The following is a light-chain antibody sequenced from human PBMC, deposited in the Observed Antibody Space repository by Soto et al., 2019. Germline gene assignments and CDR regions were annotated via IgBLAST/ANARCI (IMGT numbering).Light chain of an antibody. CDR1: SSDVGAYIY. V-gene: IGLV2-11*01. CDR3: CSYAGSYTHV. Sequence: QSVLTQPRSVSGSPGQSVTFSCTGTSSDVGAYIYVSWYQQHPGKAPKLIIYDVIKRPSGVPDRFSGSKSGNTASLTISGLQAEDEADYYCCSYAGSYTHVFGPGTKVTVL. J-gene: IGLJ1*01. CDR2: DVI.